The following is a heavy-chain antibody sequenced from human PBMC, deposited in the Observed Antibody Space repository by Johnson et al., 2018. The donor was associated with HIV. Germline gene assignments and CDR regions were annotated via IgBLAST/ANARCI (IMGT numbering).Heavy chain of an antibody. Sequence: QVQLVESGGGLVQPGRSLRLSCAASGFTCSDYYMSWIRQAPGKGLEWVAVISYDGSNKYYADSVKGRFTISRDNSKNTLYLQMNSLRAEDTAVYYCAKESAELLWFGESPGYGAFDIWGQGTMVTVSS. V-gene: IGHV3-30*18. CDR2: ISYDGSNK. CDR3: AKESAELLWFGESPGYGAFDI. J-gene: IGHJ3*02. CDR1: GFTCSDYY. D-gene: IGHD3-10*01.